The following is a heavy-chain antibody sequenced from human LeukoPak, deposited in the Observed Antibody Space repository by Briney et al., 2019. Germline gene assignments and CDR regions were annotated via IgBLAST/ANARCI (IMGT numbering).Heavy chain of an antibody. D-gene: IGHD2-2*01. CDR2: INSDGSST. V-gene: IGHV3-74*01. J-gene: IGHJ4*02. CDR3: ARGYCSSTSCYPFDY. CDR1: GFTSSSYW. Sequence: GGSLRLSCAASGFTSSSYWMHWVRQAPGKGLVWVSRINSDGSSTSYADSVKGRFTISRDNAKNTLYLQMNSLRAEDTAVYYCARGYCSSTSCYPFDYWGQGTLITVSS.